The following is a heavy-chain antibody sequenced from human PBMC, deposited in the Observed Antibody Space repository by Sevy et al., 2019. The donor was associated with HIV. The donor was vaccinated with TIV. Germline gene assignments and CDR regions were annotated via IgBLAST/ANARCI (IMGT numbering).Heavy chain of an antibody. CDR3: ARSGIQLWYHFDY. V-gene: IGHV3-30-3*01. Sequence: RGCLRLSCAASGFTFSSYAMHWVRQAPGKGLEGVAVISYDGSNKYYADSVKGRFTMSRGNSKNTLYLQMNSVRAEDTAVYYSARSGIQLWYHFDYWGQGTLVNVSS. J-gene: IGHJ4*02. CDR1: GFTFSSYA. D-gene: IGHD5-18*01. CDR2: ISYDGSNK.